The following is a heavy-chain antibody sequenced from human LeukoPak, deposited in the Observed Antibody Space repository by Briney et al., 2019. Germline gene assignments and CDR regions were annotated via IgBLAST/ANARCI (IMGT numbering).Heavy chain of an antibody. CDR1: GFNLNSYA. CDR2: IRHDEANS. CDR3: AKEYTPSSPLGELDS. J-gene: IGHJ4*02. D-gene: IGHD6-6*01. V-gene: IGHV3-30*02. Sequence: GGTLRLSCAVSGFNLNSYAMHWVRQAPGKGLEWVAVIRHDEANSFYADPAQGRFTISRDTSKKLLYLQMNSLRVEDTAVYYCAKEYTPSSPLGELDSWGQGTLVTVSS.